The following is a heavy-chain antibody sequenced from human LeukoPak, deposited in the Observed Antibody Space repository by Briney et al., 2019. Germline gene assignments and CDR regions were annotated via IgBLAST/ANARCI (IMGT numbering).Heavy chain of an antibody. CDR3: AYIITFGGVIVPLSDACDI. V-gene: IGHV3-48*01. Sequence: GGSLRLSCAASGFTFSSYSMMWVRQAPGKGLEWVSYISSSSTTIHYADSVKGRFTISRDNAKNSVYLQMNSLRAEDTAVYYCAYIITFGGVIVPLSDACDIWGQGTMVTVSS. CDR1: GFTFSSYS. J-gene: IGHJ3*02. CDR2: ISSSSTTI. D-gene: IGHD3-16*02.